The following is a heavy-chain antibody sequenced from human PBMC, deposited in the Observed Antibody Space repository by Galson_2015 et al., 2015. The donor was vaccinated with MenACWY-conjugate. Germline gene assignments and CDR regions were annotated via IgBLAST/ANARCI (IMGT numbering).Heavy chain of an antibody. V-gene: IGHV4-39*01. CDR2: IHYSGTT. J-gene: IGHJ4*02. Sequence: ETLSLTCTVSGDSISTNLWGWIRQPPGKGLEWIGNIHYSGTTYYNPSLKSRITISVDASRNQFSLQMNSVTAPDTAVYYCARPISGRGGGAHFDYWGQGILVTVSS. D-gene: IGHD2-15*01. CDR1: GDSISTNL. CDR3: ARPISGRGGGAHFDY.